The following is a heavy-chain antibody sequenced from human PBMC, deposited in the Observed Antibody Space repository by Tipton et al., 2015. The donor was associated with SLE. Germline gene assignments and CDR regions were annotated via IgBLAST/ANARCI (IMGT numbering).Heavy chain of an antibody. CDR3: AREPLEVREWFDL. CDR1: GVSFSDYF. CDR2: VNHSGST. D-gene: IGHD3-3*01. J-gene: IGHJ2*01. V-gene: IGHV4-34*01. Sequence: TLSLTCAVYGVSFSDYFWNWIRQSPGKGLEWIGEVNHSGSTDYHPSLKSRVTMSVDTSKNQFSLKLTSLTAADTAVYYCAREPLEVREWFDLWGRGTLVTVSS.